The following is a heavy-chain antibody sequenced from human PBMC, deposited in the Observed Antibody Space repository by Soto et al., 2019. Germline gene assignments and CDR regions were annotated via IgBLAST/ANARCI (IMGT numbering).Heavy chain of an antibody. CDR1: GDSISSGGYR. D-gene: IGHD3-16*01. Sequence: QVQLQESGPGLVKPSQTLSLTCTVSGDSISSGGYRWSWIRQHPGEGLECIGFMYNTGSTSYNPSLKSRATISVDTSTNQFSLNLRSVPAADTAVYYCARGGDTTKVDFWGQGTLVTVSS. CDR2: MYNTGST. CDR3: ARGGDTTKVDF. J-gene: IGHJ4*02. V-gene: IGHV4-31*03.